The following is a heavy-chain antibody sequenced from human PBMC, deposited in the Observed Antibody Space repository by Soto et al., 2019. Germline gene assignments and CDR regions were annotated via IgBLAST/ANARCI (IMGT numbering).Heavy chain of an antibody. CDR2: ISWNSGSI. D-gene: IGHD4-17*01. J-gene: IGHJ6*03. Sequence: EVQLVESGGGLVQPGRSLRLSCAASGFTFDDYAMHWVRQAPGKGVEWVSGISWNSGSIGYADSVKGRFTISRDNAKNSLYLQMNSLRAEDTALYYCAKGMVDYGDYYYYYYMDVWGKGTTVTVSS. V-gene: IGHV3-9*01. CDR1: GFTFDDYA. CDR3: AKGMVDYGDYYYYYYMDV.